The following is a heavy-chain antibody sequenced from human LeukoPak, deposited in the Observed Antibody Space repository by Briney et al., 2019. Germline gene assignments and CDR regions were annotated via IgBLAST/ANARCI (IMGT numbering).Heavy chain of an antibody. CDR3: ARESGYSSGWYPY. D-gene: IGHD6-19*01. CDR2: IYPGDSDS. CDR1: GYNFTSYW. V-gene: IGHV5-51*01. J-gene: IGHJ4*02. Sequence: SGESLKISCKSSGYNFTSYWIAWVRQMPGKGLEWMGMIYPGDSDSRYSPSFQGQVTFSADKSISTAYLQWSSLKASDSAMYYCARESGYSSGWYPYWGQGTLVTVSS.